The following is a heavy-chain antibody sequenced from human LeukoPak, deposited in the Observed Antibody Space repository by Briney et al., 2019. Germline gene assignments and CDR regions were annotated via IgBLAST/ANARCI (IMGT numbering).Heavy chain of an antibody. Sequence: GGSLRLSCAASGFTFSSYSMNWVRQAPGKGLEWVSSISSSSSYIYYADSVKGRFTISRDNAKNSLYLQKNSLRAEDTAVYYCARDKDYYDSSFGFDYWGQGTLVTVSS. D-gene: IGHD3-22*01. J-gene: IGHJ4*02. CDR3: ARDKDYYDSSFGFDY. CDR2: ISSSSSYI. V-gene: IGHV3-21*01. CDR1: GFTFSSYS.